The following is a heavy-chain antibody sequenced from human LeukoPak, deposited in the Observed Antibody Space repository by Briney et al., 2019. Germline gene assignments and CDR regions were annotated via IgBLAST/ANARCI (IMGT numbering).Heavy chain of an antibody. D-gene: IGHD4-17*01. V-gene: IGHV1-69*13. CDR2: IIPIFGTA. J-gene: IGHJ4*02. Sequence: SVKVSCKASGGTFSSYAISWVRQAPGQGLEWMGGIIPIFGTANYAQKFQGRVTITADESTSTAYMELSSLRSEDTAVYYCARVADYGDSSDYWGQGTLVTVSS. CDR1: GGTFSSYA. CDR3: ARVADYGDSSDY.